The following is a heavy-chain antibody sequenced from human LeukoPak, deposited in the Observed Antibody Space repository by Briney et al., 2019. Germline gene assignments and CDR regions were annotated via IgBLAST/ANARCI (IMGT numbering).Heavy chain of an antibody. Sequence: KTSETLSLTCAVSGGSISSSNWWSWVRQPPGKGLEWIGEIYHSGSTNYNPSLKSRVTISVDKSKNQFSLKLSSVTAADTAAYYCARVKYGAFDIWGQGQWSPSLQ. CDR2: IYHSGST. CDR3: ARVKYGAFDI. V-gene: IGHV4-4*02. CDR1: GGSISSSNW. J-gene: IGHJ3*02. D-gene: IGHD2-2*01.